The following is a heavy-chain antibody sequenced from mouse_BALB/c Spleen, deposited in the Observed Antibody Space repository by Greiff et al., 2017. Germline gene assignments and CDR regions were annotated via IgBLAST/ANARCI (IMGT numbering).Heavy chain of an antibody. V-gene: IGHV5-6*03. D-gene: IGHD2-4*01. J-gene: IGHJ3*01. CDR3: ARQGLREAWFAY. CDR1: GFTFSSYG. CDR2: ISSGGSYT. Sequence: VESGGGLVKPGGSLKLSCAASGFTFSSYGMSWVRQTPDKRLEWVATISSGGSYTYYPDSVKGRFTISRDNAKNTLYLQMSSLKSEDTAMYYCARQGLREAWFAYWGQGTLVTVSA.